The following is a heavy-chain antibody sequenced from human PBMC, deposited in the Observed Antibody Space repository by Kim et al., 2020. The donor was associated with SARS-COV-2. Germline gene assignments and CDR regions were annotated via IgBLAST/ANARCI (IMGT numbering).Heavy chain of an antibody. CDR2: ISYSGST. Sequence: SETLSLTCTVSGGSISSSSYYWGWIRQPPGKGLEWIGSISYSGSTYYNPSLKSRVTMSVYTSKNQFSLKLNSVTAADTAVYYCARRKKGGGTFDYWGQGT. D-gene: IGHD3-16*01. V-gene: IGHV4-39*01. CDR3: ARRKKGGGTFDY. CDR1: GGSISSSSYY. J-gene: IGHJ4*02.